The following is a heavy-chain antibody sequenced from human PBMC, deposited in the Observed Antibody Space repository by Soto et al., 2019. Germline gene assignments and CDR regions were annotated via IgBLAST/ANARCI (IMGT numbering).Heavy chain of an antibody. CDR1: GFTFSTFA. Sequence: PGGSLRLSCAASGFTFSTFAMSWVRQAPGKGLEWVSEISGSGGTTNYADSVKGRFTTSRDNSKNTLYLQMNSLRAEDTAVYYCAKDEGLLASPFWGQGTLVTVSS. CDR3: AKDEGLLASPF. D-gene: IGHD2-8*02. CDR2: ISGSGGTT. V-gene: IGHV3-23*01. J-gene: IGHJ4*02.